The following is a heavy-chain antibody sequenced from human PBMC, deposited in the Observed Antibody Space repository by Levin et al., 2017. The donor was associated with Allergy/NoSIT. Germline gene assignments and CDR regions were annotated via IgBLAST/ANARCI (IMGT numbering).Heavy chain of an antibody. V-gene: IGHV3-21*01. J-gene: IGHJ5*02. D-gene: IGHD3-3*01. CDR2: ISSSSSYI. CDR3: ARDFITIFGVVPPFNWFDP. CDR1: GFTFSSYS. Sequence: PGESLKISCAASGFTFSSYSMNWVRQAPGKGLEWVSSISSSSSYIYYADSVKGRFTISRDNAKNSLYLQMNSLRAEDTAVYYCARDFITIFGVVPPFNWFDPWGQGTLVTVSS.